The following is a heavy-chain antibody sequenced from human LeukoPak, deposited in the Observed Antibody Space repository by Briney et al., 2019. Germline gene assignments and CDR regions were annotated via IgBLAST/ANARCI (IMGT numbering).Heavy chain of an antibody. Sequence: GGSLRLSCAASGFTFSSYWMSWVRQAPGKGLEWVANIKQDGSEKYYVDSVKGRFTISRDNAKNSLYLQMNSLRAEDTAAYYCAKARAPSIAVANYYFDYWGQGTLVTVSS. J-gene: IGHJ4*02. CDR1: GFTFSSYW. D-gene: IGHD6-19*01. V-gene: IGHV3-7*03. CDR2: IKQDGSEK. CDR3: AKARAPSIAVANYYFDY.